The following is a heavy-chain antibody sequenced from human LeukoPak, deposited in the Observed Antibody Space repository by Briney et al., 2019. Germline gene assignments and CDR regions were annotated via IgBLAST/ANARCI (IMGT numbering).Heavy chain of an antibody. Sequence: RGSLRLSCAASGFSFDDYGLTWVRQAPGKGLEWVSGINWNGDSTDYADSVKGRFTISRDNAKNSLYLQMNSLRAEDTALYYCARDLRVVITGTFDSWGQGTLVAASS. CDR3: ARDLRVVITGTFDS. D-gene: IGHD3-22*01. CDR2: INWNGDST. J-gene: IGHJ4*02. CDR1: GFSFDDYG. V-gene: IGHV3-20*04.